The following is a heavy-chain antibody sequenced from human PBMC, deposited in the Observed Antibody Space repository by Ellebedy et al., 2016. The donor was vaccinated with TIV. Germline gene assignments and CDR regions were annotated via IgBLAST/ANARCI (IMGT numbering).Heavy chain of an antibody. CDR1: GFTFSSYS. CDR3: ARDLSSGYDYVPDY. D-gene: IGHD5-12*01. CDR2: ISSSSSYI. Sequence: PGGSLRLSCAASGFTFSSYSMNWVRQAPGKGLEWVSSISSSSSYIYYADSVKGRFTISRDNAKNSLYLQMNSLRAEDTAVYYCARDLSSGYDYVPDYWGQGTLVTVSS. V-gene: IGHV3-21*01. J-gene: IGHJ4*02.